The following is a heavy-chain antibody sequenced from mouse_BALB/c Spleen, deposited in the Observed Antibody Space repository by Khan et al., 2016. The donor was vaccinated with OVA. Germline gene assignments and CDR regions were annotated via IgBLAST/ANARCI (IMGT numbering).Heavy chain of an antibody. J-gene: IGHJ3*01. CDR2: INPSTGYT. V-gene: IGHV1-7*01. D-gene: IGHD1-1*01. Sequence: VQLQQSRAELAKPGASVKMSCKASGYTFTSYWMHWVKQRPGQGLEWIGYINPSTGYTEYNQRFKDKATLTADKYSSTAYMQLSSLTSEESAVDYVDNHGSSSAWLTYWGQGTLVTVSA. CDR3: DNHGSSSAWLTY. CDR1: GYTFTSYW.